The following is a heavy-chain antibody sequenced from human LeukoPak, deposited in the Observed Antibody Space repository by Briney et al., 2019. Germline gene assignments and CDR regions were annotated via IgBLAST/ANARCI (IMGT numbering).Heavy chain of an antibody. Sequence: PGRSLRLSCAASGFTFVSHGMHWVRQAPGKGLEWVAVTSYDGSDKNYADSVKGRFTISRDNSKNTLYLQINSLRVEDTAVYYCARVTLYGALGGYFDYWGQGTLVTVSS. CDR2: TSYDGSDK. V-gene: IGHV3-30*03. CDR1: GFTFVSHG. CDR3: ARVTLYGALGGYFDY. J-gene: IGHJ4*02. D-gene: IGHD4-17*01.